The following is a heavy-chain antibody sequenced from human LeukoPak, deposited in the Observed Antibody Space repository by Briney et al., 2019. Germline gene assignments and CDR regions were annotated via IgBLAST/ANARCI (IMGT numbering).Heavy chain of an antibody. CDR3: ARRHCSGGTYYYFDY. Sequence: GESLKISCKVSGYSFTSYWIGWVRQMPGKGLEWMGIIYPGDSDTRYSPSFQGQVTISADKSINTAYLQWSSLKASDTAMYYCARRHCSGGTYYYFDYWGQGTLVTVSS. J-gene: IGHJ4*02. V-gene: IGHV5-51*01. CDR2: IYPGDSDT. D-gene: IGHD2-15*01. CDR1: GYSFTSYW.